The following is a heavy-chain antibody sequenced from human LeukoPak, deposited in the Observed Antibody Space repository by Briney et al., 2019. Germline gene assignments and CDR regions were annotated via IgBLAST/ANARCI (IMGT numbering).Heavy chain of an antibody. CDR2: IYYSGST. CDR3: ASREYDDDYCAFDI. V-gene: IGHV4-31*03. D-gene: IGHD3-16*01. J-gene: IGHJ3*02. CDR1: GVSISSGGYY. Sequence: SETLSLTCTVSGVSISSGGYYWSWLPQHPGKGLEWIGYIYYSGSTYYNPSLENRVTITVGTAKNQFSQKLSSVPAADTTAVYCASREYDDDYCAFDIWGQGTMVTVSS.